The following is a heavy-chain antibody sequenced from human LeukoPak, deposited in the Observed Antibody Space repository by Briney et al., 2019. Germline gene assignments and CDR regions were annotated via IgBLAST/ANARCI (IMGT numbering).Heavy chain of an antibody. D-gene: IGHD5-12*01. CDR3: AKDMGYERYYFDY. CDR1: GFTFDDYA. CDR2: ISWNSGSI. J-gene: IGHJ4*02. V-gene: IGHV3-9*03. Sequence: HPGRSLRLSCAASGFTFDDYAMHWVRQAPGKGLEWVSGISWNSGSIGYADSVKGRFTISRDNAKNSLYLQMNSLRAEDMALYYCAKDMGYERYYFDYWGQGTLVTVSS.